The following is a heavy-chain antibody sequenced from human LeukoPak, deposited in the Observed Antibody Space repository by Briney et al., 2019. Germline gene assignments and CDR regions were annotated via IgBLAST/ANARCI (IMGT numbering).Heavy chain of an antibody. V-gene: IGHV4-59*01. Sequence: PSETLSLTCTVSGGSISSYYWSWIRQPPGKGLEWIGYIYYSGSTNYNPSLKSRVTISVDTSKNQFSLKLSSVTAADTAVYYCARVNVVDYGDYGRTFDYWGQGTLVTVS. CDR3: ARVNVVDYGDYGRTFDY. CDR1: GGSISSYY. CDR2: IYYSGST. J-gene: IGHJ4*02. D-gene: IGHD4-17*01.